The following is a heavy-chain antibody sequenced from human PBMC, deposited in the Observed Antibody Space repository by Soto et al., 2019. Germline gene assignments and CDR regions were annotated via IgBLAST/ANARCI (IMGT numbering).Heavy chain of an antibody. CDR3: ARDRITIFGVVIGDYGMDV. V-gene: IGHV6-1*01. CDR2: TYYRSKWYN. D-gene: IGHD3-3*01. Sequence: SQTLSLPCAISGDRVSSNSAAWNWIRQSPSRGLEWLGRTYYRSKWYNDYAVSVKSRITINPDTSKNQFSLQLNSVTPEDTAVYYCARDRITIFGVVIGDYGMDVWGQGTTVTVSS. J-gene: IGHJ6*02. CDR1: GDRVSSNSAA.